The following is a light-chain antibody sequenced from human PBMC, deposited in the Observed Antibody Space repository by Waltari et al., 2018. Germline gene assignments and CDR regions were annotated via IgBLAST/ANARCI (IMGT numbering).Light chain of an antibody. CDR2: LGS. V-gene: IGKV2-28*01. J-gene: IGKJ3*01. CDR1: QSLLHSNGYNY. Sequence: DIVMPQSPLSLPVTPGEPASISCRSSQSLLHSNGYNYLDWYLQKPGQSPQLLIYLGSNRASGVPDRFSGSGSGTDFTLKISRVEAEDVGVYYCMQALQTPFTFGPG. CDR3: MQALQTPFT.